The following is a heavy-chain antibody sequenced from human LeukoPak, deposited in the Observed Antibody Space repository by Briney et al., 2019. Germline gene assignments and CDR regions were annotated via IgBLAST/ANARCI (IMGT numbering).Heavy chain of an antibody. CDR3: AKDRYGDYGPFDN. D-gene: IGHD4-17*01. V-gene: IGHV3-30*18. CDR1: GFTFSTCV. CDR2: IPSDGSYT. Sequence: TGGSLRLSCEASGFTFSTCVIHWVRQAPGKGLEWVALIPSDGSYTYYADSVKGRFAISRDNSKNTLSLQMNSVRPDDTAVYYCAKDRYGDYGPFDNWGQGTMVTVSS. J-gene: IGHJ3*02.